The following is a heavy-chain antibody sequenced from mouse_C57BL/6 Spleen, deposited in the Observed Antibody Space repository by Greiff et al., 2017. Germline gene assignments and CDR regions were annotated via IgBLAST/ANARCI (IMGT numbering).Heavy chain of an antibody. CDR2: IYPGDGDT. D-gene: IGHD3-3*01. J-gene: IGHJ1*03. V-gene: IGHV1-82*01. Sequence: QVQLQQSGPELVKPGASVKISCKASGYAFSSSWMNWVKQRPGKGLEWIGRIYPGDGDTNYNGKFKGKATLTADKSSSTAYMQLSSLTSEDSAVYFCARVGAGDWYFDVWGTGTTVTVSS. CDR3: ARVGAGDWYFDV. CDR1: GYAFSSSW.